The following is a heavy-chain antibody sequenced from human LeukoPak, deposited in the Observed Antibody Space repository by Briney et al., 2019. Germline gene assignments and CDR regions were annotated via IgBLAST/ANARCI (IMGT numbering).Heavy chain of an antibody. D-gene: IGHD1-1*01. CDR1: GFAFGSEA. V-gene: IGHV3-23*01. J-gene: IGHJ4*02. CDR2: ISPGGGTT. CDR3: AKSRSGSANWALRIFDN. Sequence: GGSLRLSCAVSGFAFGSEATSWVRQSPARGLEWVASISPGGGTTYYADYVKGRFTISRDNSNNSLFVQMNSLRVEDTAVYFCAKSRSGSANWALRIFDNWGQGTLVTVSS.